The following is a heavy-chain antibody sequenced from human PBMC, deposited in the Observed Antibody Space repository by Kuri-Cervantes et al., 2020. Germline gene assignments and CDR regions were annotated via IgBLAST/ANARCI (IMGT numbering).Heavy chain of an antibody. V-gene: IGHV3-30*02. CDR1: GFTLSSFG. CDR3: AKDYYDTSGAY. J-gene: IGHJ4*02. CDR2: IRYDGSNK. Sequence: GESLKISCAASGFTLSSFGMHWVRQAPGKGLEWVAFIRYDGSNKYYADSVKGRFTISRDNSKNTLNLQMSSLRAEDTAVYYCAKDYYDTSGAYWGQGTLVTVSS. D-gene: IGHD3-22*01.